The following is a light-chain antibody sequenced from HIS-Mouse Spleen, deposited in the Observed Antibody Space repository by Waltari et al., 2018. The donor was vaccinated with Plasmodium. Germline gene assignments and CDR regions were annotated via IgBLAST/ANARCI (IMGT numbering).Light chain of an antibody. Sequence: EIVLTQSPGTLSFSPGERATLSCRASQSVSSSYLAWYQQNPGQAPRLLIYGASSRANGIPDRFSGSGSGTDFTLTISRLEPEDFAVYYCQQYGSSPYTFGQGTKLEIK. CDR3: QQYGSSPYT. V-gene: IGKV3-20*01. CDR2: GAS. J-gene: IGKJ2*01. CDR1: QSVSSSY.